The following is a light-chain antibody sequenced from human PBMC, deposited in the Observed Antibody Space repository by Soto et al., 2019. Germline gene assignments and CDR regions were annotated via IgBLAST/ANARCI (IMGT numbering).Light chain of an antibody. CDR2: AVT. CDR1: SSDVGGYNY. CDR3: SSYTSSSTL. J-gene: IGLJ1*01. Sequence: QSGLAQPASVSGSPGQSITISCTGTSSDVGGYNYVSWYQQHPGKAPKLMIYAVTDRPSGVSSRFSGYKSGNTASLTISGLQAEEEADYYCSSYTSSSTLFGTGTKVTVL. V-gene: IGLV2-14*01.